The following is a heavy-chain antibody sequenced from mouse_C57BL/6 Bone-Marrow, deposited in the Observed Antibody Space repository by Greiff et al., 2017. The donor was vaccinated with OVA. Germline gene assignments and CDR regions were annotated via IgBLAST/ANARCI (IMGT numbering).Heavy chain of an antibody. D-gene: IGHD1-1*02. J-gene: IGHJ2*01. CDR3: TRGCYGGYFDY. V-gene: IGHV14-4*01. Sequence: VQLQQSGAELVRPGASVKLSCTASGFNIKDDYMHWVKQRPEQGLEWIGWIDPENGDTEYASKFQGKATITADTSSNTAYLQLSSLTSEDTAVYYCTRGCYGGYFDYWGQGTTLTVSS. CDR2: IDPENGDT. CDR1: GFNIKDDY.